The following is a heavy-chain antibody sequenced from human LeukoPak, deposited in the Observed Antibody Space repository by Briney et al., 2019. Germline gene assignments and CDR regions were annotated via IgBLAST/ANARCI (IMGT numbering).Heavy chain of an antibody. CDR2: ISSSGSTI. CDR1: GFTFSDYY. V-gene: IGHV3-11*01. D-gene: IGHD1-1*01. Sequence: GGSLRLSCAASGFTFSDYYMSWIRQAPGKGLEWVSYISSSGSTIYYADSVKGRFTIPRDNAKNSLYLQMNSLRAEDTAVYYCARGHNDYHPTRFDYWGQGTLVTVSS. J-gene: IGHJ4*02. CDR3: ARGHNDYHPTRFDY.